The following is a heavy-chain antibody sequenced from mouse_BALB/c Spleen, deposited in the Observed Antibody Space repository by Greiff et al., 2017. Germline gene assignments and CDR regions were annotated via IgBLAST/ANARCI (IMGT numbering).Heavy chain of an antibody. Sequence: VQLVESGAELVRPGASVTLSCTASGYTFTDYEMHWVKQTPVHGLEWIGAIDPETGGTAYNQKFKGKATLTADKSSSTAYMELRSLTSEDSAVYYCTSSSYYFDYWGQGTTLTVSS. CDR3: TSSSYYFDY. V-gene: IGHV1-15*01. CDR1: GYTFTDYE. J-gene: IGHJ2*01. CDR2: IDPETGGT.